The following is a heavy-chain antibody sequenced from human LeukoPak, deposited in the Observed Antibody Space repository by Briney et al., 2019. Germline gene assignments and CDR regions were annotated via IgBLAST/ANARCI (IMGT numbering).Heavy chain of an antibody. J-gene: IGHJ4*02. Sequence: GESLKISCKGSGYSFTSYWISWVRQMPGKGLEWMGRIDPSDSYTNYSPSFQGHVTISADKSISTAYLQWSSLKASDTAMYYCALYSSSSYFLAYYFDYWGQGTLVTVSS. D-gene: IGHD6-6*01. CDR3: ALYSSSSYFLAYYFDY. CDR2: IDPSDSYT. CDR1: GYSFTSYW. V-gene: IGHV5-10-1*01.